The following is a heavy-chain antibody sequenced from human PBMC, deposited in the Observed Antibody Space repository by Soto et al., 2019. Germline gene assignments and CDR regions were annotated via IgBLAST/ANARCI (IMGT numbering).Heavy chain of an antibody. Sequence: ASVKVSCKASGYSFTDYHIHWVRQAPGQGLEWLGRINPKRGGTSTAQKFQGWVTMTTDTSISTASMELTRLTSDDTAIYYCARGDSTDCSNGVCSFFYNHDMDVWGQGTTVTVSS. CDR3: ARGDSTDCSNGVCSFFYNHDMDV. J-gene: IGHJ6*02. CDR2: INPKRGGT. D-gene: IGHD2-8*01. CDR1: GYSFTDYH. V-gene: IGHV1-2*04.